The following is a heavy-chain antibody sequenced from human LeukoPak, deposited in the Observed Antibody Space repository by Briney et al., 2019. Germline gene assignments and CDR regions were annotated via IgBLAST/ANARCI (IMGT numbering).Heavy chain of an antibody. CDR3: ARLSSDGYNSLTY. Sequence: QVQLQESDPGLVKPSETLSLTCAVSGYSISSGYYWGWIRQPPGTGLEWVGSIYHSGSTYYNPSLKSRVTISLDTSKNQLSLKVSSVTAADTAVHYCARLSSDGYNSLTYWGQGTLVTVSS. CDR1: GYSISSGYY. J-gene: IGHJ4*02. V-gene: IGHV4-38-2*01. D-gene: IGHD5-24*01. CDR2: IYHSGST.